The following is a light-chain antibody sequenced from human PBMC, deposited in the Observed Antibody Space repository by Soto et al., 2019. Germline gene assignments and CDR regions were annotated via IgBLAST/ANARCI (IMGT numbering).Light chain of an antibody. V-gene: IGKV3-20*01. CDR2: GAS. CDR1: QSVSIN. CDR3: QQFGSPPIT. Sequence: EIVLTQSPGTLSLSPGEIATLSFRASQSVSINLAWYQQKPGQVPRLLIYGASTRANGIPDRFSGSGSGTDFTLTISRVEPEDFAIYYCQQFGSPPITFGQGTRLEIK. J-gene: IGKJ5*01.